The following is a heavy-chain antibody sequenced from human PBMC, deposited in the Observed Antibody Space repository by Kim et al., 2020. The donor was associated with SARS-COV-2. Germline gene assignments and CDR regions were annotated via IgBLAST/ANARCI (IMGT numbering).Heavy chain of an antibody. CDR3: AKSLNYYDSSDYLDGMDV. V-gene: IGHV3-53*01. Sequence: GGSLRLSCAASGLTVSSNYMSWVRQAPGKGLEWVSVIYSGGSRYYADSVKGRFTISRDNSKNTLSLQMNSLRAEDTAVYYCAKSLNYYDSSDYLDGMDVWGQGTTVTVSS. CDR1: GLTVSSNY. D-gene: IGHD3-22*01. CDR2: IYSGGSR. J-gene: IGHJ6*02.